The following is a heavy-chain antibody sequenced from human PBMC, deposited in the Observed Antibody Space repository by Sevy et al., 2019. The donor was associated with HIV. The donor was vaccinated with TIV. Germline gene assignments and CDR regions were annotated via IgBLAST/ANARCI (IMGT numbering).Heavy chain of an antibody. Sequence: GGSLRLSCAASGFTFSSSTMNWVRQAPGKGLEWVSSISSGSSYIDYADSVKGRFTIARDNAKNLLYLQMNSLRAEDSAVYHCARDRGVGTSAYGMDVWGQGTTVTVSS. CDR3: ARDRGVGTSAYGMDV. CDR1: GFTFSSST. CDR2: ISSGSSYI. V-gene: IGHV3-21*01. D-gene: IGHD3-10*01. J-gene: IGHJ6*02.